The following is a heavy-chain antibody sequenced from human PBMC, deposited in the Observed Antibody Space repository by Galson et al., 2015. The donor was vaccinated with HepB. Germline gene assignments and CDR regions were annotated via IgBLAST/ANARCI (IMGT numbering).Heavy chain of an antibody. CDR2: IIPIFGTA. CDR1: GGTFSSYA. J-gene: IGHJ3*02. V-gene: IGHV1-69*06. CDR3: ASYSEVGAKGGWLNAFDI. D-gene: IGHD1-26*01. Sequence: SVKVSCKASGGTFSSYAISWVRQAPGQGLEWMGGIIPIFGTANYAQKFQGRVTITADKSTSTAYMELSSLRSEDTAVYYCASYSEVGAKGGWLNAFDIWGQGTMVTVSS.